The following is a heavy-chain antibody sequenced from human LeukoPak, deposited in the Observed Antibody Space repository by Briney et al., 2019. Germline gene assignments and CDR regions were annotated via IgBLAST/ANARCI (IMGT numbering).Heavy chain of an antibody. CDR3: ARGGAVAEPFDY. CDR2: TWYDGSNK. CDR1: GFTFSSYG. Sequence: GGSLRLSCAASGFTFSSYGMHWVRQAPGKGLEWVAVTWYDGSNKYYADSVKGRFTISRDNSKNTLYLQMNSLRAEDTAVYYCARGGAVAEPFDYWGQGTLVTVSS. D-gene: IGHD6-19*01. J-gene: IGHJ4*02. V-gene: IGHV3-33*01.